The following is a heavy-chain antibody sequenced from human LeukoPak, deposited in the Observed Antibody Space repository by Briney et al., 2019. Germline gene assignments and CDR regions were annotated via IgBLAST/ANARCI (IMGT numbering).Heavy chain of an antibody. CDR1: GFTFSSYS. CDR3: ARVMSGSGTYYSWYFDY. J-gene: IGHJ4*02. D-gene: IGHD3-10*01. Sequence: GGSLRLSCAASGFTFSSYSMNWVRQAPGKGLGWVSYISSSSSTIYYADSVKGRFTISRDNAKNSLYLQMNSLRDEDTAVYYCARVMSGSGTYYSWYFDYWGQGTLVTVSS. V-gene: IGHV3-48*02. CDR2: ISSSSSTI.